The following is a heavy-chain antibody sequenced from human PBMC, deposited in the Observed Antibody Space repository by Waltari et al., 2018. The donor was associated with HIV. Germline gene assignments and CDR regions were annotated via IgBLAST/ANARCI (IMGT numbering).Heavy chain of an antibody. D-gene: IGHD1-26*01. V-gene: IGHV3-7*01. CDR1: GFTFSNYW. CDR3: ARRVGTGYFDY. Sequence: EVQLVESGGDLVQPGGSLRLSCAASGFTFSNYWMTWVRQAPGKGLDWLASIKQDGGEIFYVGSVKGRFTISRDNARNSLYLQMNSLRAEDTAVYYCARRVGTGYFDYWGQGILVTVSS. J-gene: IGHJ4*02. CDR2: IKQDGGEI.